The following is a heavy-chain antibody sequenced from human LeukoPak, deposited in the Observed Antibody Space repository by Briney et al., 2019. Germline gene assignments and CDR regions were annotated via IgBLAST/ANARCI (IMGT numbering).Heavy chain of an antibody. D-gene: IGHD3-10*01. Sequence: PGGSLRLSCAASGFTFSSYSMNWVRQAPGKGLEWVSYISSSSSTIYYADSVKGRFTISRDNAKNSLYLQMNSLRAEDTALYYCARDGSGSYYQRPPYYYYYMDVWGKGTTVTVSS. V-gene: IGHV3-48*04. CDR1: GFTFSSYS. CDR3: ARDGSGSYYQRPPYYYYYMDV. CDR2: ISSSSSTI. J-gene: IGHJ6*03.